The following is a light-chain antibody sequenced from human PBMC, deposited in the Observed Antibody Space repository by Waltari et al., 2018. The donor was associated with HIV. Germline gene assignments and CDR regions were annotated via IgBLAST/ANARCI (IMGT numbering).Light chain of an antibody. Sequence: QSVLTQPPSASGTPGQRVTISCSGSRYNIGSNYVYWYQDLPGTAPKLLIYRNHHRPSGVPDRLSGSKSGTSDSLAISGLLSEDEAAYYCATWDYSLSGSVLFGGGTKLTVL. V-gene: IGLV1-47*01. CDR3: ATWDYSLSGSVL. J-gene: IGLJ2*01. CDR1: RYNIGSNY. CDR2: RNH.